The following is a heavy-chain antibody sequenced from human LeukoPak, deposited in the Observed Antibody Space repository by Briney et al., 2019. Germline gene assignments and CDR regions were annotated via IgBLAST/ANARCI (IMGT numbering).Heavy chain of an antibody. J-gene: IGHJ3*02. V-gene: IGHV4-61*02. D-gene: IGHD3-3*01. CDR1: GGSISSGSYY. CDR2: IYTSGST. Sequence: SQTLSLTCTVSGGSISSGSYYWSWIPQPAGKGLQWIGRIYTSGSTNYNSSLKSRVTISVDTSKNQFSLNLSPVTAADTAVYYCARARSIFEVARGAFDIWGQGTMVTVSS. CDR3: ARARSIFEVARGAFDI.